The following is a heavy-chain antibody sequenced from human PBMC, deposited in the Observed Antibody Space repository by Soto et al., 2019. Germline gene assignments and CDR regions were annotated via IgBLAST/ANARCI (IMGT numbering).Heavy chain of an antibody. CDR3: ARSGRGYCSSTSCYGSIPPPR. Sequence: GGSLRLSCAASGFTFSTYAMIWVRQAPGKGLEWVSYISSSSSTIYYADSVKGRFTISRDNAKNSLYLQMNSLRAEDTAVYYCARSGRGYCSSTSCYGSIPPPRGGQGTMVTVPQ. CDR2: ISSSSSTI. V-gene: IGHV3-48*01. D-gene: IGHD2-2*01. J-gene: IGHJ4*02. CDR1: GFTFSTYA.